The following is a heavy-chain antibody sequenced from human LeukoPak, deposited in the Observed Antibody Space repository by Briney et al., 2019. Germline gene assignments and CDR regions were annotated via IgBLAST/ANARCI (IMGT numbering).Heavy chain of an antibody. CDR3: IVFGDSNH. V-gene: IGHV3-53*01. J-gene: IGHJ5*02. D-gene: IGHD4-17*01. Sequence: RGSLRLSCAASGFTFSNYMMHWVRQAPGKGLEWVSAIHTSGDTCYADSVKGRFTISRDTSKNTLYLQINSLRVEDTAVYYCIVFGDSNHWGQGTLVTVSS. CDR1: GFTFSNYM. CDR2: IHTSGDT.